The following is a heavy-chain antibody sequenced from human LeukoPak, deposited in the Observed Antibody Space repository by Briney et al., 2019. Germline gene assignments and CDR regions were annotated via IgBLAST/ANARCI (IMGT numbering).Heavy chain of an antibody. J-gene: IGHJ3*02. CDR3: ATDVGATGYAFDI. CDR1: GYTLTELS. CDR2: FDPEDGET. Sequence: ASVKVSCKVSGYTLTELSMHWVRQAPGKGLEWMGGFDPEDGETIYAQKFQGRVTMTEDTSTDTAYMELSSLRSEDTAMYYCATDVGATGYAFDIWGQGTMVTVSS. D-gene: IGHD2-15*01. V-gene: IGHV1-24*01.